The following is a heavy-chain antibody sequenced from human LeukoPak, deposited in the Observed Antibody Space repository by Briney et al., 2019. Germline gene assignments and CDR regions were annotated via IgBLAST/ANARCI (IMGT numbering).Heavy chain of an antibody. CDR3: ARGPDILTGAEFNY. CDR2: ISSSSSYI. CDR1: GFTFSSYS. V-gene: IGHV3-21*01. J-gene: IGHJ4*02. D-gene: IGHD3-9*01. Sequence: GGSLRLSCAASGFTFSSYSMNWVRQAPGKGLEWVSSISSSSSYIYYADSVKGRFTISRDSAKNSLYLQMNSLRAEDTAVYYCARGPDILTGAEFNYWGQGTLVTVSS.